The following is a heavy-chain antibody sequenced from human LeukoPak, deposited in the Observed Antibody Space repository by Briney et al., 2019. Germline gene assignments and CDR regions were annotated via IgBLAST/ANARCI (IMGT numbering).Heavy chain of an antibody. CDR1: GVTFSSYG. V-gene: IGHV3-30*02. D-gene: IGHD6-13*01. J-gene: IGHJ5*02. Sequence: GGSLRLSCAASGVTFSSYGMHWVRQAPGKGLEWVAFIRYDGSNKYYADSVKGRFTISRDNSKNTLYLQMNSLRAEDTAVYYCAKDRTPGIAAARNWFDPWGQGTLVTVSS. CDR3: AKDRTPGIAAARNWFDP. CDR2: IRYDGSNK.